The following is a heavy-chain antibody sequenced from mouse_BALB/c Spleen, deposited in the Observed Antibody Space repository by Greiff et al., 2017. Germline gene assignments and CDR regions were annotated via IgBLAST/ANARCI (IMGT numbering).Heavy chain of an antibody. CDR2: IDPENGNT. CDR1: GFNIKDYY. J-gene: IGHJ1*01. D-gene: IGHD2-4*01. CDR3: ASRSGIYYDYDVWHFDV. Sequence: VQLQQSGAELVRPGALVKLSCKASGFNIKDYYMHWVKQRPEQGLEWIGWIDPENGNTIYDPKFQGKASITADTSSNTAYLQLSSLTSEDTAVYYCASRSGIYYDYDVWHFDVWGAGTTVTVSS. V-gene: IGHV14-1*02.